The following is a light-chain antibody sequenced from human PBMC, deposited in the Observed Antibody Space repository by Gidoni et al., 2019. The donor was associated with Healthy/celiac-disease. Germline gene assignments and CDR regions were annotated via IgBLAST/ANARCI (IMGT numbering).Light chain of an antibody. V-gene: IGKV3-15*01. J-gene: IGKJ1*01. CDR1: QSVSSN. CDR2: GAS. CDR3: QQYNNWPRT. Sequence: ELVMTQSPATLSVSPVERATLSCRASQSVSSNFAWYQQKPGQAPRLLIYGASTRATGIPARFSGSGSGTEFTLTISSLQSEDFAVYYCQQYNNWPRTFGQGTKVEIK.